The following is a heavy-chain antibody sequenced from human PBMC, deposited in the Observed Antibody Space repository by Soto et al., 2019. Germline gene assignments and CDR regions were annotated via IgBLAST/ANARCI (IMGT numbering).Heavy chain of an antibody. J-gene: IGHJ1*01. CDR2: TYYRSKWYN. V-gene: IGHV6-1*01. CDR1: GDSVSSNSAA. CDR3: ARDRCTNGVCYLAAGYFHH. Sequence: SQTLSLTCAISGDSVSSNSAAWNWIRQSPSRGLEWLGRTYYRSKWYNDYAVSVKRRITINPDTSKNQFSLQLNSVTPEDTAVYYCARDRCTNGVCYLAAGYFHHWGQGTLVTVSS. D-gene: IGHD2-8*01.